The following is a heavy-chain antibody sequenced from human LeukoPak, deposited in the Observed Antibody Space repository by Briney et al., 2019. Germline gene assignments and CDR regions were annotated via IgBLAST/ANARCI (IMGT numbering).Heavy chain of an antibody. Sequence: SETLSLTCTVSGDSLGSGMYYWGWIRQAPGKGLTWIGSIYHSGSIFYNASFESRFAMSVDPSSNQFSLRLTSVTADVTAVYYCARFYTTSQYGSGYMDVWGKGTTVTVSS. D-gene: IGHD3-10*01. J-gene: IGHJ6*03. CDR1: GDSLGSGMYY. CDR2: IYHSGSI. CDR3: ARFYTTSQYGSGYMDV. V-gene: IGHV4-39*01.